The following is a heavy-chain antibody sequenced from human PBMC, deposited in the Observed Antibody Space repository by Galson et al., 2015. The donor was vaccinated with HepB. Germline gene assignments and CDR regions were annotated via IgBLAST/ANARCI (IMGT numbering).Heavy chain of an antibody. V-gene: IGHV3-48*03. D-gene: IGHD3-22*01. CDR1: GFTFSSYE. J-gene: IGHJ4*02. Sequence: SLRLSCAASGFTFSSYEMNWVRQAPGKGLEWVSYISSSGSTIYYADSVKGRFTISRDNAKNSLYLQMNSLRAEDTAVYYCARTGNYASSGYNFDYWGQGTLVTVSS. CDR2: ISSSGSTI. CDR3: ARTGNYASSGYNFDY.